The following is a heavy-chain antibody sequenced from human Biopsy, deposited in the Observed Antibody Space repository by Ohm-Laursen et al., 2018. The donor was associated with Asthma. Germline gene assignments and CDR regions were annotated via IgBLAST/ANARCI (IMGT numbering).Heavy chain of an antibody. D-gene: IGHD6-19*01. J-gene: IGHJ6*02. CDR1: GGTFSNFA. Sequence: VSPNVPGGTFSNFAISWVRQAPGQGLEWLGGIMTVFGRTKYAQKFQGRVTITADESTSTAYMEVTSLRSEDTAIYYCARCQVGYSSGWSLLLKKIYYSGMDVWGQGTTVIVSS. CDR2: IMTVFGRT. V-gene: IGHV1-69*01. CDR3: ARCQVGYSSGWSLLLKKIYYSGMDV.